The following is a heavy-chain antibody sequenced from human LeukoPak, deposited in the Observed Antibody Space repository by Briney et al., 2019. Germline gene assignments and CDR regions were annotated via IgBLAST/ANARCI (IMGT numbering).Heavy chain of an antibody. J-gene: IGHJ3*02. D-gene: IGHD5-12*01. V-gene: IGHV3-23*01. Sequence: GGALRLSCAASGFTFSSYAMSWVRQAPGKGLEWVSAISGCGGSTYYADSVKGRFTSSSDNSKNTLYLQMNSLRAEATAVYYCARSGYDWADDAFDIWGQGAMVTVSS. CDR1: GFTFSSYA. CDR3: ARSGYDWADDAFDI. CDR2: ISGCGGST.